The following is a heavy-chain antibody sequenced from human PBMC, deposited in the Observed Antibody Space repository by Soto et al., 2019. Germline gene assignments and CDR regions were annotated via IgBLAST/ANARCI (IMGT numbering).Heavy chain of an antibody. D-gene: IGHD3-10*01. CDR1: GYSITSSSF. J-gene: IGHJ4*02. V-gene: IGHV4-38-2*01. Sequence: SETLSLTCAVSGYSITSSSFWGWIRQPPGKGLEWIGSIYLGGTTYYDPSLKSRVTISVDTSRNEFSLKLSSVAAADTAVYYCARPSPNFGAVDSWGQGDLVTVSS. CDR3: ARPSPNFGAVDS. CDR2: IYLGGTT.